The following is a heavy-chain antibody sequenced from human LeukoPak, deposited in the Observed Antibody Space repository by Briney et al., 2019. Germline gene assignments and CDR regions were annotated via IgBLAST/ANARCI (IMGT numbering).Heavy chain of an antibody. CDR1: GYSISSGYY. Sequence: SETLSLTCTVSGYSISSGYYWGWIRQPLGEGLEWIGSIYHSGSTYYNPSLKSRVTISVDTSKNQFSLKLSSVTAADTAVYYCAGRSSSWYVRANRTFDYWGQGTLVTVSS. D-gene: IGHD6-13*01. CDR3: AGRSSSWYVRANRTFDY. CDR2: IYHSGST. J-gene: IGHJ4*02. V-gene: IGHV4-38-2*02.